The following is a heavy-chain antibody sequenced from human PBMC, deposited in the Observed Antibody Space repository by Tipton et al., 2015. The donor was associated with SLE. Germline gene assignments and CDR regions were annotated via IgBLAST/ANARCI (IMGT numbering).Heavy chain of an antibody. CDR1: GASISSGGYY. J-gene: IGHJ5*02. CDR3: ARGAYGVVSVHPYNWFDP. CDR2: IYYTGRT. D-gene: IGHD3-3*01. Sequence: TLSLTCSVSGASISSGGYYWSWIRQHPGKGLEWIGYIYYTGRTFYNPSLKSRLTISVDTSKNHFSLNLTSAMAADTAVYYCARGAYGVVSVHPYNWFDPWGQGILVTVSS. V-gene: IGHV4-31*03.